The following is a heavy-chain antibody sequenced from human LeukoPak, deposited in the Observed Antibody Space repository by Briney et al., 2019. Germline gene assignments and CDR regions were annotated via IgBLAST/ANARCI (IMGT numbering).Heavy chain of an antibody. CDR1: GFTFGDYA. Sequence: GGSLRLSCTGSGFTFGDYAMTWVRQAPGKGLEWVGFIRSQIYGGTTEYAASVKGRFTMSRDDSKSIAYLQMNSLKTEDTAVYYCTGSFGELTFFDYWGQGTLVTVSS. D-gene: IGHD3-10*01. V-gene: IGHV3-49*04. CDR2: IRSQIYGGTT. J-gene: IGHJ4*02. CDR3: TGSFGELTFFDY.